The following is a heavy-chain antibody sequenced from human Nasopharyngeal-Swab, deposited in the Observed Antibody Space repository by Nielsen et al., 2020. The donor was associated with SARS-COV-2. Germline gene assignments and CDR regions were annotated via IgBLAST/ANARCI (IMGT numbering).Heavy chain of an antibody. V-gene: IGHV1-2*02. CDR2: INPNSGGT. CDR1: GYTFTGYY. CDR3: AREEGITIFGVVLNNYYYGMDV. Sequence: ASVQVSCKASGYTFTGYYRHWVRQAPGQGREGMGWINPNSGGTNYAQKFQGRVTMTRDTSISTAYMELSRLRSDDTAVYYCAREEGITIFGVVLNNYYYGMDVWGQGTTVTVSS. J-gene: IGHJ6*02. D-gene: IGHD3-3*01.